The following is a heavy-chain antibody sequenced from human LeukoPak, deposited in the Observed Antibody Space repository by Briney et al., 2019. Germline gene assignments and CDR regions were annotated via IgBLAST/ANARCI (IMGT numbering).Heavy chain of an antibody. CDR2: INHRGVT. CDR1: GGSFSGYY. CDR3: ASGPGTSMVRGVSPKY. V-gene: IGHV4-34*01. J-gene: IGHJ4*02. D-gene: IGHD3-10*01. Sequence: PSETLSLTCAVCGGSFSGYYCWIRQPPGKGLEWIGEINHRGVTNYSPSLKSRVTISVDMSKNQFSLKLTSVAAADTAVYYCASGPGTSMVRGVSPKYWGQGTLVTLSS.